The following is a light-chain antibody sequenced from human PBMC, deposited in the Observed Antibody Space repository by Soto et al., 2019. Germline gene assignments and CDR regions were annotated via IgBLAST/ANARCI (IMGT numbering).Light chain of an antibody. Sequence: QSVLTQPPSVSGAPGQRVTISCTGSSSNIGAGYDVHWYQQFPGTAPKLLIYGNSNRPSGVPDRFSGSKSGTSASLAITGLQAEDEADYYCQSHDSSLSGSVFGGGTQLTVL. CDR3: QSHDSSLSGSV. CDR1: SSNIGAGYD. V-gene: IGLV1-40*01. J-gene: IGLJ2*01. CDR2: GNS.